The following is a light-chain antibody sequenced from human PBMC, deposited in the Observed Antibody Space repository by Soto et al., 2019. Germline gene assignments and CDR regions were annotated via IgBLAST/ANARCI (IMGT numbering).Light chain of an antibody. CDR2: GAT. Sequence: VMTQSPATLSVSPGERATLSCRASLSVGTNLAWYQQKPGQPPRLLIYGATTRATGIPARFSGSGSGTDFTLTISSLQSEDFAVYYCQQYATSPHTFGQGTNLEIK. J-gene: IGKJ2*01. V-gene: IGKV3-15*01. CDR1: LSVGTN. CDR3: QQYATSPHT.